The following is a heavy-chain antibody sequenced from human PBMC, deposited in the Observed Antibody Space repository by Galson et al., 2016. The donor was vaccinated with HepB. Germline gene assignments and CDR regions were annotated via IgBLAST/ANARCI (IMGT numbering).Heavy chain of an antibody. D-gene: IGHD3-16*02. CDR3: AKDYVWGSYLLTHFDS. CDR1: GFSFSRYA. J-gene: IGHJ4*02. Sequence: SGFSFSRYAMSWVRQAPGKGLDWVSGISGSGGSTHYADSVKGRFTISRDNSKNTLYLQMNSLRVEDTAVYYCAKDYVWGSYLLTHFDSWGQGTLVTVSS. V-gene: IGHV3-23*01. CDR2: ISGSGGST.